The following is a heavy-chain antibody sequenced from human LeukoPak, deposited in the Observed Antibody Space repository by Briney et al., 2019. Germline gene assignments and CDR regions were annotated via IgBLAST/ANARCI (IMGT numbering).Heavy chain of an antibody. CDR2: IYPGDSDT. CDR3: ARHYYDILTGHDENAFDI. J-gene: IGHJ3*02. CDR1: GYSFTSYW. D-gene: IGHD3-9*01. Sequence: HGESLKISCKGSGYSFTSYWIGWVRQMPGKGLEWMGIIYPGDSDTRYSPSFQGQVTISADKSISTAYLQWSSLKASDTAMYYCARHYYDILTGHDENAFDIWGQGTMVTVSS. V-gene: IGHV5-51*01.